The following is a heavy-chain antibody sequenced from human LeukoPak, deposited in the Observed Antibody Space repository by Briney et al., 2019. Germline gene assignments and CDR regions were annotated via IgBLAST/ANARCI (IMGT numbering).Heavy chain of an antibody. CDR1: GYTFTGYT. Sequence: ASVKVSCKASGYTFTGYTMHWVRQAPGQGLEWMGIINPSGGSTSYAQKFQGRVTMTRDMSTSTVYMELSSLRSEDTAVYYCAREWDIVVVPASNQLDYWGQGTLVTVSS. J-gene: IGHJ4*02. CDR2: INPSGGST. CDR3: AREWDIVVVPASNQLDY. D-gene: IGHD2-2*01. V-gene: IGHV1-46*01.